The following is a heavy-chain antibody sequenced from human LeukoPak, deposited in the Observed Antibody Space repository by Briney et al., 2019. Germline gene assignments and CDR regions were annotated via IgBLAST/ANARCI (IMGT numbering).Heavy chain of an antibody. CDR1: AFTVSCNY. Sequence: GGSLRLSCAASAFTVSCNYMSWVRQAPGKGLEWVSIIYGGGSTYYADSVMGRFTISRHNSKNTLYLQMNSLRPEDTAVYYCARDGVGGFDYWRQGTLVTVSS. J-gene: IGHJ4*02. D-gene: IGHD1-26*01. CDR3: ARDGVGGFDY. V-gene: IGHV3-53*04. CDR2: IYGGGST.